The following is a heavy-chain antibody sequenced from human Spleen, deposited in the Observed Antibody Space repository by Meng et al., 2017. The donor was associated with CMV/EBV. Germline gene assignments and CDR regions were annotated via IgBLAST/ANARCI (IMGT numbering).Heavy chain of an antibody. V-gene: IGHV3-23*01. D-gene: IGHD2-15*01. CDR2: ISGSDGST. CDR3: AKDGWLRTIIMSDY. Sequence: GGSLRLSCAASGFTFSNSAMSWVRQAPGKGLEWVSSISGSDGSTFYTDSVRGRFTISRDNSKNTLYLEMNSLRAEDTALYYCAKDGWLRTIIMSDYWGRGTLVTVSS. J-gene: IGHJ4*02. CDR1: GFTFSNSA.